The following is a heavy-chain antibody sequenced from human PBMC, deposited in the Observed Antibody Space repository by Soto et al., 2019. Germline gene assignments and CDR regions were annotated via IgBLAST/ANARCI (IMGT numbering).Heavy chain of an antibody. CDR1: GFTFSSYA. J-gene: IGHJ4*02. D-gene: IGHD6-19*01. CDR3: AKDLIGAVAGYYFDY. CDR2: ISGSGGST. Sequence: EVQLLESGGGLVQPGGSLRLSCAASGFTFSSYAMSWVRQAPGKGLEWVSAISGSGGSTYYADSVKGRFTISRDNSKNTLYLQMNSMRAEDTAVYYCAKDLIGAVAGYYFDYWGQGTLVTVSS. V-gene: IGHV3-23*01.